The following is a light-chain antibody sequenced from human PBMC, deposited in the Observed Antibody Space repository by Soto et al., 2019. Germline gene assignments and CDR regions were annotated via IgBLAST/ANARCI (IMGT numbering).Light chain of an antibody. J-gene: IGLJ2*01. Sequence: QSALTQPASVSGSPGQWITISCTGTSSDVGNYNHVSWYQQHPGIAPKLIIYDVSHRPSGVSNRFSGSKSGNTASLTISGLQAEDEADYYCSSYTTSSTLFGGGTKLTVL. CDR3: SSYTTSSTL. CDR1: SSDVGNYNH. V-gene: IGLV2-14*01. CDR2: DVS.